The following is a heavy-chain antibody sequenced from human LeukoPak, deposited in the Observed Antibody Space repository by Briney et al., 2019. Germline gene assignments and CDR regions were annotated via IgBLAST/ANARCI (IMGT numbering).Heavy chain of an antibody. J-gene: IGHJ5*02. D-gene: IGHD6-13*01. CDR1: GGSFSGYY. CDR3: ARALAAGWFDP. V-gene: IGHV4-34*01. Sequence: PSETLSLTCAVYGGSFSGYYWSWIRQPPGKGLEWIGEINQSGSTNYNPSLKSRVTISVDTSKNQFSLKLSSVTAADTAVYYCARALAAGWFDPWGQGTLVTVSS. CDR2: INQSGST.